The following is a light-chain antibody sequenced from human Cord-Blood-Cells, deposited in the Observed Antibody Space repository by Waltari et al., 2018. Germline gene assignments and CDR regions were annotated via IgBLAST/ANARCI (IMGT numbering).Light chain of an antibody. CDR1: SSDVGGYNY. CDR3: SSYTSSSTLV. Sequence: QSALTQPASVSGSPGQSITISCTGTSSDVGGYNYVSWYQQHPGKAPKLMIYDVSKRPSGVSNRFSGSKSGNTASVTISGLQAEDEADYYCSSYTSSSTLVVGGGTKLTVL. V-gene: IGLV2-14*01. CDR2: DVS. J-gene: IGLJ2*01.